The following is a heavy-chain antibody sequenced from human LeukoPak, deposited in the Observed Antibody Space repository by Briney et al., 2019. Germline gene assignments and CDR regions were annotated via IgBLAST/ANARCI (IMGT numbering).Heavy chain of an antibody. D-gene: IGHD5-12*01. CDR2: ISYDGSNK. Sequence: PGGSLRLSCAASGFTFSSHAMHWVRQAPGKGLEWVAVISYDGSNKYYADSVKGRFTISRDNSKNTLYLQMNSLRAEDTAVYYCARDYRGYSGYDHLAYWGQGTLVTVSS. CDR3: ARDYRGYSGYDHLAY. J-gene: IGHJ4*02. CDR1: GFTFSSHA. V-gene: IGHV3-30*04.